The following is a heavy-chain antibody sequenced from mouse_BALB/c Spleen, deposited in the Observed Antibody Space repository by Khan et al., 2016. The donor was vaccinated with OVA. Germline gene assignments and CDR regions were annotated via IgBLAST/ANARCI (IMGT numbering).Heavy chain of an antibody. J-gene: IGHJ3*01. CDR3: ARGGTGGVDY. CDR1: GFTFSDYG. Sequence: EVELVESGGGLVQPGGSRKLSCAASGFTFSDYGMAWIRQGPGKGPEWITFISSLAYNFYYADTVTGRFTFSRETAKNTLYLALNSLRSEDTARYDCARGGTGGVDYWGQGTLVTVAA. CDR2: ISSLAYNF. V-gene: IGHV5-15*02. D-gene: IGHD3-1*01.